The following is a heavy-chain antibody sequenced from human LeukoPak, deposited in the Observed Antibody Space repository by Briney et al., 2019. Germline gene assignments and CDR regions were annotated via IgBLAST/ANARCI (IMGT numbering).Heavy chain of an antibody. Sequence: SETLSLTCTVSGGSISSSSYFWSWIRQPPGKGLEWIGSISYSGSTYYNPSLKSRVTISVGTSKNQFSLKLNSVTATDTAVYYCARSVYIVVEYYFDYWGQGTLVTVSS. CDR3: ARSVYIVVEYYFDY. J-gene: IGHJ4*02. CDR1: GGSISSSSYF. V-gene: IGHV4-39*01. CDR2: ISYSGST. D-gene: IGHD2-15*01.